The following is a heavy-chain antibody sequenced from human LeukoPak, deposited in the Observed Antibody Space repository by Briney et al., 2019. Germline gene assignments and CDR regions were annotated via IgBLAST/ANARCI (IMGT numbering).Heavy chain of an antibody. CDR3: AKDAYYSSGTYADY. D-gene: IGHD3-10*01. V-gene: IGHV3-30-3*02. CDR2: ISYDGGNK. CDR1: GFTFSSYA. Sequence: GTPLRLSCAASGFTFSSYAMHWVRQAPGKGLEWVAVISYDGGNKYYADSVKGRFTISRDNSKNTLYLQMNSLKPEDTALYYCAKDAYYSSGTYADYWGQGSLASVSS. J-gene: IGHJ4*02.